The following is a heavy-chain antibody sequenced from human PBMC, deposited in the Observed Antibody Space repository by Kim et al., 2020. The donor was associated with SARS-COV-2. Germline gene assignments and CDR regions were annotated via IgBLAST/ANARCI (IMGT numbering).Heavy chain of an antibody. V-gene: IGHV3-11*05. D-gene: IGHD7-27*01. CDR3: ARVGISNWGGWFDP. Sequence: YEDSLKGRLTISRDNAKKSLYLEMNSLRAEDTAVYYCARVGISNWGGWFDPWGQGTLVTVSS. J-gene: IGHJ5*02.